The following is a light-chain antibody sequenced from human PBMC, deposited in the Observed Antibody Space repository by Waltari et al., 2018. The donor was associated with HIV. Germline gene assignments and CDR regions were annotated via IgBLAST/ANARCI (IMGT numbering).Light chain of an antibody. J-gene: IGLJ3*02. CDR2: EVN. CDR1: SSDVGDSKY. V-gene: IGLV2-14*01. CDR3: SSYTNSSTVV. Sequence: QSALTQPASVSGSPGQSITISCTATSSDVGDSKYVSWYQQYPGKAPKLMIYEVNNPPSGVSNRFSGSKSCQPASLAISGLQTEDEGDYYCSSYTNSSTVVFGGGTKLTVL.